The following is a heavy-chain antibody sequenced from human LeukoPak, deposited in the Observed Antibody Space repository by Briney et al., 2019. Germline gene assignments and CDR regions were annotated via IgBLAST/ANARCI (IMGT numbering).Heavy chain of an antibody. Sequence: GASVKVSCKASGCSFTSNYMHWVRQAPGQGLEWMGIINPSGGSTTYAQKFQGRVTMTRDTSTSTVYTELSSLRSEDTAVYYCAREGYDILTGYPMFDYWGQGTLVTVSS. J-gene: IGHJ4*02. CDR2: INPSGGST. CDR1: GCSFTSNY. CDR3: AREGYDILTGYPMFDY. V-gene: IGHV1-46*01. D-gene: IGHD3-9*01.